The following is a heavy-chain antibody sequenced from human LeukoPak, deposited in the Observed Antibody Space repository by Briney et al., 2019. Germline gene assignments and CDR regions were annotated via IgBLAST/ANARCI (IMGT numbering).Heavy chain of an antibody. J-gene: IGHJ4*02. V-gene: IGHV3-48*03. CDR3: ARDFHGLYYFDY. Sequence: GGSLRLSCAASGFTFSSYEMNWLGQAPGKGLEGVSYISSSGSTIYHADSVKGRFTISRDNDKNSLYLQMNSLRAEDTAVYYCARDFHGLYYFDYWGQGPLVTVSS. CDR2: ISSSGSTI. D-gene: IGHD5-24*01. CDR1: GFTFSSYE.